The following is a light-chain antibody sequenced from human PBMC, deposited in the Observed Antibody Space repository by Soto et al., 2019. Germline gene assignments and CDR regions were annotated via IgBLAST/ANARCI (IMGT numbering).Light chain of an antibody. CDR2: GAS. CDR3: QQYGSSPVT. Sequence: EIVLTQSPGTLSLSPGERATLSCRASQSVSSSYLAWYQQKPGQAPRLLMYGASSRATGIPDRFSGSGSGTDFTLTISRLEPEDFVVYYCQQYGSSPVTFGQGTKVEIK. J-gene: IGKJ1*01. V-gene: IGKV3-20*01. CDR1: QSVSSSY.